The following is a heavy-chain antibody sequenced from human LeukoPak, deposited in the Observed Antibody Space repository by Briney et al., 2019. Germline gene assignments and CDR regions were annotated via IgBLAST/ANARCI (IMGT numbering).Heavy chain of an antibody. V-gene: IGHV1-8*01. CDR2: MNPNSGNT. CDR3: ARGGDGDYVWGSYRIYYYYGMDV. Sequence: ASVKVSCKAPGYTFTSYDINWVRQATGQGLEWMGWMNPNSGNTGYAQKFQGRVTMTRNTSISTAYMELSSLRSEDTAVYYCARGGDGDYVWGSYRIYYYYGMDVWGQGTTVTVSS. D-gene: IGHD3-16*02. J-gene: IGHJ6*02. CDR1: GYTFTSYD.